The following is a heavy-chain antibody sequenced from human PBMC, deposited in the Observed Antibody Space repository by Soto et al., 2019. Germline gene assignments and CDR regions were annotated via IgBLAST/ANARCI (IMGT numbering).Heavy chain of an antibody. Sequence: PSETLSLTCTVSGGSISSYYWRWIRQPPGKGLEWIGYIYYSGSTNYNPSLKSRVTISVDTSKNQFSLRLSSVTAADTAVYYCARAPRNYDSVTGYYYYYGMDGWGQGTRVAV. D-gene: IGHD3-9*01. CDR2: IYYSGST. CDR3: ARAPRNYDSVTGYYYYYGMDG. V-gene: IGHV4-59*01. CDR1: GGSISSYY. J-gene: IGHJ6*01.